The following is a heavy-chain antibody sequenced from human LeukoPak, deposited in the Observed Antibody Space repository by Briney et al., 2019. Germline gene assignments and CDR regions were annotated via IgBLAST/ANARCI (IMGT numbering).Heavy chain of an antibody. CDR2: IYSSGST. J-gene: IGHJ3*02. Sequence: SETLSLTCTVSGGSISSYYWSWIRQPPGKGLQWIGYIYSSGSTNYNPSLKSRVTMSIDTSKNQFSLNLNSLTAADTAVYYCVRHGVRGHTRMAFDNLGQGTKVTVSS. CDR1: GGSISSYY. D-gene: IGHD3-10*01. V-gene: IGHV4-59*08. CDR3: VRHGVRGHTRMAFDN.